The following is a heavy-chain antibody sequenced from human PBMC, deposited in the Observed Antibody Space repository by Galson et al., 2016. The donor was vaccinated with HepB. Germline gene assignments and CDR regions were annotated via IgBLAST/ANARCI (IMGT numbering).Heavy chain of an antibody. J-gene: IGHJ2*01. CDR3: ARGTFYYDSSGYYPYWYFDL. Sequence: PALVKPTQTLTLTCTFSGFSLNTSRMCVSWIRQPPGKALEWLVLIDWDDDKYYRTSLKTRLTISKDTSKNQVVLTMTNMDPVDTATYYCARGTFYYDSSGYYPYWYFDLWGRGTLVTVSS. V-gene: IGHV2-70*01. CDR2: IDWDDDK. D-gene: IGHD3-22*01. CDR1: GFSLNTSRMC.